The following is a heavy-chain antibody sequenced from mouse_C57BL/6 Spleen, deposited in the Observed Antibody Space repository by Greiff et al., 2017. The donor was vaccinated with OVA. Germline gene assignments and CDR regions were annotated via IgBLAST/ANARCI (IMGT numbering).Heavy chain of an antibody. CDR1: GYAFTNYL. V-gene: IGHV1-54*01. CDR2: INPGSGGT. J-gene: IGHJ2*01. CDR3: ARADYSNYGNY. Sequence: QVQLQQSGAELVRPGTSVKVSCKASGYAFTNYLIEWVKQRPGQGLEWIGVINPGSGGTNYNEKFKGKATLTADKSSSTAYMQLSSLTSEDSAVYFCARADYSNYGNYWGQGTTLTVS. D-gene: IGHD2-5*01.